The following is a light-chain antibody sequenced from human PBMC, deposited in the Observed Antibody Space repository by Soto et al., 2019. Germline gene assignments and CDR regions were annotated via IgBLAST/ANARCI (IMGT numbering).Light chain of an antibody. CDR3: QSYDSSLSRYF. CDR1: SSNIGAGYE. CDR2: ENK. Sequence: QSVLTQPPSVSEAPGQRVTISCTGSSSNIGAGYEAHWYQQVPGTAPKLLIYENKNRPSGVPDRVSGSKSGTSASLAITGLQAVDEAEYYCQSYDSSLSRYFFGTGTKVTVL. V-gene: IGLV1-40*01. J-gene: IGLJ1*01.